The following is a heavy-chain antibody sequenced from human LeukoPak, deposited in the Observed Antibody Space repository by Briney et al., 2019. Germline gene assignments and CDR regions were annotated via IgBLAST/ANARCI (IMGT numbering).Heavy chain of an antibody. V-gene: IGHV1-24*01. CDR1: GYTLTELS. CDR3: ATADGSGSYRFFDY. CDR2: FDPEDGET. J-gene: IGHJ4*02. Sequence: ASVKVSCKVSGYTLTELSMHWVRQAPGKGLEWMGGFDPEDGETIYAQKFQGRVTMTEDTSTDTAYMELSSLRSEDTAVYYCATADGSGSYRFFDYWGQGTLVTVSS. D-gene: IGHD3-16*02.